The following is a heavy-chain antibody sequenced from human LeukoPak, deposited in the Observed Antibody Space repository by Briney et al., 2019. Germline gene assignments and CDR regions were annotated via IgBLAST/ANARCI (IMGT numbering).Heavy chain of an antibody. J-gene: IGHJ4*02. CDR3: ARHYCSGGNCYYFDQ. CDR1: GGSISGYY. D-gene: IGHD2-15*01. CDR2: IYYRGTS. Sequence: SETLSLTCTVSGGSISGYYWSWIRQPPGQGLEWIGFIYYRGTSKYNPSLMSRVTMSVDTSKNQVSLKLSSVTAADTAVYYCARHYCSGGNCYYFDQWGQGTLVTVSP. V-gene: IGHV4-59*08.